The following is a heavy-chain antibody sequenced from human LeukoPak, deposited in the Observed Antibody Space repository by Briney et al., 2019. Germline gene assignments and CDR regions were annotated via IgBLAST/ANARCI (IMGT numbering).Heavy chain of an antibody. J-gene: IGHJ6*02. CDR3: ARDNGSPYGSGNYYKMFDYGLDV. V-gene: IGHV4-59*01. CDR1: GGSISGYY. Sequence: SETLSLTCTVSGGSISGYYWSWIRQPPGKGLEWIGYIYSSRSTNYNPSLKSRVTISVDTSKNQFSLELSSVTAADTAVYYCARDNGSPYGSGNYYKMFDYGLDVWGQGTTVTVSS. CDR2: IYSSRST. D-gene: IGHD3-10*01.